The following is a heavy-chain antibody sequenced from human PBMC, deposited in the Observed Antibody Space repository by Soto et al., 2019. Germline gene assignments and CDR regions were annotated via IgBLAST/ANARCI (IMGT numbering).Heavy chain of an antibody. Sequence: EVQLLESGGGLVQPGGSLRLSCAASGFTFSTYTMSWVRQAPGKGLEWVSAVSAGGDSAYYADSVKGRFTISRDNSKNMLYLEMNSLRAEDTAIYYCAKDLGEKFYRWFDPWGQGTLVTVSS. V-gene: IGHV3-23*01. D-gene: IGHD3-16*02. J-gene: IGHJ5*02. CDR2: VSAGGDSA. CDR3: AKDLGEKFYRWFDP. CDR1: GFTFSTYT.